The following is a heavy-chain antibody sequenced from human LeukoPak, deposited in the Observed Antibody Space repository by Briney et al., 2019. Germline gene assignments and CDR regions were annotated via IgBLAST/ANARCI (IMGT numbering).Heavy chain of an antibody. CDR3: AKGRGGSSNWGSDF. V-gene: IGHV3-20*04. J-gene: IGHJ4*02. D-gene: IGHD7-27*01. CDR1: GFTFDDYG. CDR2: INWNGGST. Sequence: PGGSLRLSCAASGFTFDDYGMSWVRQAPGKGLEWVSGINWNGGSTGYADSVKGRFTISRDNAKNSLYLQMNSLTVEDTALYYCAKGRGGSSNWGSDFWGQGTLVTVSS.